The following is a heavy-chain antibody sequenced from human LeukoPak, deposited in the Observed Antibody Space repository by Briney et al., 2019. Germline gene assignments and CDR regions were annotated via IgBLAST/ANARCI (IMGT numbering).Heavy chain of an antibody. V-gene: IGHV4-59*08. J-gene: IGHJ5*02. CDR3: SRGQQWFDP. CDR1: GGSISSYY. Sequence: PSETLSLTCTVSGGSISSYYWSWIRQPPGKGLEWIAYISSSGSTKYNPSLKSRLTLSVDTSKNQFSLKLTSMTAADTAVYYCSRGQQWFDPWGQGTLVTVSS. CDR2: ISSSGST.